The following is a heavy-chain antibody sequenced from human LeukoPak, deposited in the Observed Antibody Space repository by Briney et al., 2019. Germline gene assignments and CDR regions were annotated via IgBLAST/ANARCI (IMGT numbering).Heavy chain of an antibody. J-gene: IGHJ5*02. D-gene: IGHD2-15*01. Sequence: ASVKVSCKASGYTFTSYYMHWVRQAPGQGLEWMGIINPSGGSTSYAQEFQGRVTMTRDMSTSTVYMELSSLRSEDTAVYYCARGYCSGGSCYSGHNWFDPWGQGTLVTVSS. V-gene: IGHV1-46*01. CDR1: GYTFTSYY. CDR3: ARGYCSGGSCYSGHNWFDP. CDR2: INPSGGST.